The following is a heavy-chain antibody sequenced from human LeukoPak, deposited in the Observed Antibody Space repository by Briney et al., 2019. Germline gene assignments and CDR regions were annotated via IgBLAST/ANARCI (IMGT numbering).Heavy chain of an antibody. J-gene: IGHJ5*02. D-gene: IGHD6-19*01. CDR1: GGSISSYY. CDR3: ARVGXSSGWYRWFDP. Sequence: SETLSLTCTVSGGSISSYYWXXXRQPPXXXXXXXXYIYXXGXTXXXXSLXXXXXXXXXTSKNQFSLKLSSVTAADXAVYYCARVGXSSGWYRWFDPWGQGTLVTVSS. V-gene: IGHV4-59*01. CDR2: IYXXGXT.